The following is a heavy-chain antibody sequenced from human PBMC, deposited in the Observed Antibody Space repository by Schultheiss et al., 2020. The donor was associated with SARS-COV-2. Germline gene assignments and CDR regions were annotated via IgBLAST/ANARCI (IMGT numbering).Heavy chain of an antibody. V-gene: IGHV3-21*01. J-gene: IGHJ4*02. D-gene: IGHD2-15*01. CDR3: AREGPGWRGSRGDY. CDR2: VTSSSCYI. CDR1: GFTFNS. Sequence: GGSLRLSCAASGFTFNSINWVRQAPGKGLGWVSCVTSSSCYIYYAASVRGRFSISRDNAKNSLFLQMNSLRAEDTAVYYCAREGPGWRGSRGDYWGQGTLVTVSS.